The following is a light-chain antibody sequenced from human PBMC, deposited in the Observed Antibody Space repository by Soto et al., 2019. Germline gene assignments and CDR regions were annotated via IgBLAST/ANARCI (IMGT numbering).Light chain of an antibody. Sequence: QPVLTQPASVSGSPGQSITISCTGTSSDVGGYNYVSRYQQHPGKAPKFMIYDVSSRPSGVSNRFSGSKSGNTASLTISGLQAEDEADYYCCSYTTSNTRQIVFGTGTKVTVL. CDR3: CSYTTSNTRQIV. V-gene: IGLV2-14*03. J-gene: IGLJ1*01. CDR1: SSDVGGYNY. CDR2: DVS.